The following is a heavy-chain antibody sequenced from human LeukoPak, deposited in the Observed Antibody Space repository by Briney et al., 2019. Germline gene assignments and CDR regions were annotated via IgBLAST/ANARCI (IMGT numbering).Heavy chain of an antibody. CDR2: ISSSGATI. J-gene: IGHJ3*02. CDR1: GFTFSSDE. CDR3: ARAVGTMDALDI. V-gene: IGHV3-48*03. D-gene: IGHD1-26*01. Sequence: GGSLRLSCAASGFTFSSDEMNWVRQAPGKGLEWVSYISSSGATIYHADSVTQGRFTISRDNAKNSMYLHMNSLRAEDTAVYYCARAVGTMDALDIWGQGTMVTVSS.